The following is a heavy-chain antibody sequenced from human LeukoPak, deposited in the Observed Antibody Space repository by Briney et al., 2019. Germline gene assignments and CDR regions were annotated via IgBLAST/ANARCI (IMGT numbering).Heavy chain of an antibody. CDR3: AREFYDSSGYEINWFDP. Sequence: PGGSLRLSCAASGFTISSSYMTWVRQAPGKGLEWVSVIYSGGRTYYADSVKGRFTISRDSFKNTLYLQMNSLRAEDTAVYYCAREFYDSSGYEINWFDPWGQGTLVTVSS. V-gene: IGHV3-66*01. CDR1: GFTISSSY. CDR2: IYSGGRT. J-gene: IGHJ5*02. D-gene: IGHD3-22*01.